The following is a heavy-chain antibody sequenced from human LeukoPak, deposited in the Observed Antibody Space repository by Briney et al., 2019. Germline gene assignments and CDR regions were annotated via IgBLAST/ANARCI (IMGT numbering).Heavy chain of an antibody. CDR2: IWYDGSNK. CDR1: GFTFSSYG. V-gene: IGHV3-33*01. Sequence: GGSLRLSCAASGFTFSSYGMHWVRQAPGKGLEWVAVIWYDGSNKYYADSVKGRFTISRDNSKNTLYLQMNSLRAEDTAVYYCASGPVAYYFDCWGQGTLVTVSS. J-gene: IGHJ4*02. CDR3: ASGPVAYYFDC. D-gene: IGHD3/OR15-3a*01.